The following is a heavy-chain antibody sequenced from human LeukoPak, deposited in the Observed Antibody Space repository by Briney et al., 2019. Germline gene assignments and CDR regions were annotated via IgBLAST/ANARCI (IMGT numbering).Heavy chain of an antibody. Sequence: PSETLSLTCTVSGGSTNSGNYYWSWIRQPAGKGLEWIGRIYPSGSTNYNPSLKSRVIMSVDTSKNQFSLKLSSVTAADTAVYYCARGQGNYDILTGYYYWGQGTLVTVSS. CDR2: IYPSGST. CDR1: GGSTNSGNYY. V-gene: IGHV4-61*02. D-gene: IGHD3-9*01. CDR3: ARGQGNYDILTGYYY. J-gene: IGHJ4*02.